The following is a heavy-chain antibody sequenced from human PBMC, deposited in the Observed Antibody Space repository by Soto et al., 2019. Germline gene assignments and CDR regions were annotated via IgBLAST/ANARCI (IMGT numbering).Heavy chain of an antibody. V-gene: IGHV4-39*01. D-gene: IGHD3-3*01. CDR2: IYYSGST. J-gene: IGHJ6*02. Sequence: LSLTCTVSGGSISSSSYYWGWIRQPPGKGLEWIGSIYYSGSTYYNPSLKSRVTISIDTSKNQFSLKLSSVTAADTAVYYCASPIATEYDFWTPVPRGMDVWGQGATVTVSS. CDR3: ASPIATEYDFWTPVPRGMDV. CDR1: GGSISSSSYY.